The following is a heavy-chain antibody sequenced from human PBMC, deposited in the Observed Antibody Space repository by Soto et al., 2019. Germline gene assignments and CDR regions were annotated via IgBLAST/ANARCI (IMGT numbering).Heavy chain of an antibody. V-gene: IGHV4-39*01. CDR2: IYYSGST. J-gene: IGHJ4*02. CDR3: ASIVSSAHGEFSD. Sequence: SETLSLTCTVSGGSISSSSYYWGWIRQPPGKGLEWIGSIYYSGSTYYNPSLKSRVTISVDTSKNQFSLKLSSVTAADTAVYYCASIVSSAHGEFSDWGQGTLVTVSS. CDR1: GGSISSSSYY. D-gene: IGHD3-10*01.